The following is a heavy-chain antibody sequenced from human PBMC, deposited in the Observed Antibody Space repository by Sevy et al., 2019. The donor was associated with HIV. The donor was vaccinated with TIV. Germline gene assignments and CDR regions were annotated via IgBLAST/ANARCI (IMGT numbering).Heavy chain of an antibody. CDR3: AKDPITVMNYYYGMDV. Sequence: GGSLRLSCAASGFTFSSYGMHWVRQAPGKGLEWVAFIRYDGSNKYDADSVKGRFTISRDNSKNTLYLQMNSLRAEDTAVYYCAKDPITVMNYYYGMDVWGQGTTVTVSS. CDR1: GFTFSSYG. D-gene: IGHD3-16*01. V-gene: IGHV3-30*02. J-gene: IGHJ6*02. CDR2: IRYDGSNK.